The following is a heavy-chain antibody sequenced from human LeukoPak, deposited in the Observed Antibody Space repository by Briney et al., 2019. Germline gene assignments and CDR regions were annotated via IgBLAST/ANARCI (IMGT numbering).Heavy chain of an antibody. CDR2: INADGSST. Sequence: PGGSLTLSCAASGFTFSRYWMLWLRQAPGKGLVWVSRINADGSSTNYADSVKGRFTIFRDNAKNTLYLQMNSLRAEDTAVYFCARDIGAPDDYWGEGTLVTVSS. J-gene: IGHJ4*02. D-gene: IGHD3-10*01. V-gene: IGHV3-74*01. CDR3: ARDIGAPDDY. CDR1: GFTFSRYW.